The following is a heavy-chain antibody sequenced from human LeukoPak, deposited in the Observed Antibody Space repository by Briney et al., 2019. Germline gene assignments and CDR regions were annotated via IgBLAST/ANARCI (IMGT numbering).Heavy chain of an antibody. Sequence: ASVNVSCKASGGTFSSYAISWVRQAPGQGLEWMGRIIPILGIANYAQKFQGRVTITADKSTSTAYMELSSLRSEDTAVYYCAREHSDTAMAIDYWGQGTLVTVSS. CDR2: IIPILGIA. V-gene: IGHV1-69*04. J-gene: IGHJ4*02. CDR3: AREHSDTAMAIDY. D-gene: IGHD5-18*01. CDR1: GGTFSSYA.